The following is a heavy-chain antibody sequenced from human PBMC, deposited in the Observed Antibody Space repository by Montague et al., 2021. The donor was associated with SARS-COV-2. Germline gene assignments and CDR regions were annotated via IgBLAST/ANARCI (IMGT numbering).Heavy chain of an antibody. D-gene: IGHD3-9*01. Sequence: SETLSLTCAVSGYSISSSSWWSWIRQPPGKGLEWIGEINHSGSTNYNPSLKSQVTISVDTSKNQFSLKLSSVTAADTAVYYCARERYSFSLTRGSTWFDPWGQGTLVTVSS. CDR3: ARERYSFSLTRGSTWFDP. CDR1: GYSISSSSW. CDR2: INHSGST. V-gene: IGHV4-4*02. J-gene: IGHJ5*02.